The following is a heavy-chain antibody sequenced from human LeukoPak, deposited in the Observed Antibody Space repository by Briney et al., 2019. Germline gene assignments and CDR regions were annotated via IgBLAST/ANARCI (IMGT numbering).Heavy chain of an antibody. J-gene: IGHJ6*02. Sequence: SETLSLTCTVSGGSISSSSYYWGWIRQPPGKGLEWIGSIYYSGSTYYNPSLKSRVTISVDTSKNQFSLKLSSVTAADTAVYYCARDALVRGAIHYGMDVWGQGTTVTVSS. CDR1: GGSISSSSYY. CDR2: IYYSGST. V-gene: IGHV4-39*07. D-gene: IGHD3-10*01. CDR3: ARDALVRGAIHYGMDV.